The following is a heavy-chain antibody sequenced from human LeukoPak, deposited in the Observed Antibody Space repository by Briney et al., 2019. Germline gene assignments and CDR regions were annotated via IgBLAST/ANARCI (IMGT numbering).Heavy chain of an antibody. Sequence: TVKVSCKASGGTFSSYAISWVRQAPGQGLEWMGRIIPIFGTANYAQKFQGRVTITTDESTSTAYMELSSLRSEDTAVYYCAREWYDSSGYYREYYFDYWGQGTLVTVSS. CDR2: IIPIFGTA. V-gene: IGHV1-69*05. CDR3: AREWYDSSGYYREYYFDY. D-gene: IGHD3-22*01. CDR1: GGTFSSYA. J-gene: IGHJ4*02.